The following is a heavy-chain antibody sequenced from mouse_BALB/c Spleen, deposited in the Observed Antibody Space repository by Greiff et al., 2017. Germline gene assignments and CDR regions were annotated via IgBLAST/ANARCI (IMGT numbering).Heavy chain of an antibody. J-gene: IGHJ4*01. CDR3: ARGSNYAMDY. V-gene: IGHV1-55*01. CDR1: GYNFTSYW. Sequence: QVQLQQPGAELVKPGTSVKLSCKASGYNFTSYWLNWVKLRPGQGLEWIGDIYPGSGSTNYNEKFKSKATLTVDTSSSTAYMQLSSLASEDSALYYCARGSNYAMDYWGQGTSVTVAS. CDR2: IYPGSGST. D-gene: IGHD5-1*01.